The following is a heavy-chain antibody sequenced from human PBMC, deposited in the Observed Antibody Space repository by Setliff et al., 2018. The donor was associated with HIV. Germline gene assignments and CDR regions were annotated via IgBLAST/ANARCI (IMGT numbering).Heavy chain of an antibody. D-gene: IGHD6-25*01. CDR3: ARGYGAAGGGY. V-gene: IGHV4-4*07. Sequence: PSETLSLTCTVSGGSINSYYWSWIRQPAGKGLEWIGLIYTSGRTNYNPSLKSRVKISVDTSKNLFSLKLSSVTAADTAVYYCARGYGAAGGGYWGQGTLVTVSS. CDR2: IYTSGRT. J-gene: IGHJ4*02. CDR1: GGSINSYY.